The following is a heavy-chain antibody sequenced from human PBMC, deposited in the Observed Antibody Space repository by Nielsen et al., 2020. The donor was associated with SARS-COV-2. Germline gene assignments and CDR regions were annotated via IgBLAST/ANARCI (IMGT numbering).Heavy chain of an antibody. CDR2: IFSGGST. D-gene: IGHD1-26*01. V-gene: IGHV3-53*04. Sequence: GESLKISCAASGFTVSTNYISWVRQAPGKNLEWVSYIFSGGSTYYADSVKGRFTISRLNSKNTLYLQMSDLRPDDTAIYYCARTRRWDRSFFDLWSQGALVTVSS. J-gene: IGHJ4*02. CDR1: GFTVSTNY. CDR3: ARTRRWDRSFFDL.